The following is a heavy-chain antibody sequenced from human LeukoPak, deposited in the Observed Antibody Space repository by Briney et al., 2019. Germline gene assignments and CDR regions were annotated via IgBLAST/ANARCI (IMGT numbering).Heavy chain of an antibody. Sequence: SETLSLTCTVSGGSISSGSYYWSWIRQPAGKGLEWIGRIYTSGSTNYNPSLKSRVTISVDTSKNQFSLKLSSVTAADTAVYYCARARRSSSPYYYYYMDVWGKGTTVTVSS. D-gene: IGHD6-6*01. CDR2: IYTSGST. V-gene: IGHV4-61*02. CDR1: GGSISSGSYY. CDR3: ARARRSSSPYYYYYMDV. J-gene: IGHJ6*03.